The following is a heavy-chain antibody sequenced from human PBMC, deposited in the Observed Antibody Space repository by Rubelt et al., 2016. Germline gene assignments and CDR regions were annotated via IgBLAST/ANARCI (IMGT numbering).Heavy chain of an antibody. CDR1: GGSISSGGYY. J-gene: IGHJ1*01. V-gene: IGHV4-31*03. Sequence: QVQLQESGPGLVKPSETLSLTCTVSGGSISSGGYYWSWTRQHPGKGLEWIVYIAYSGRTYYNPSLKSRVTISVDTSKNQFSLELSSGTAADTAVYYCARGRHYYGSGSYEHWGQGTLVTVSS. D-gene: IGHD3-10*01. CDR3: ARGRHYYGSGSYEH. CDR2: IAYSGRT.